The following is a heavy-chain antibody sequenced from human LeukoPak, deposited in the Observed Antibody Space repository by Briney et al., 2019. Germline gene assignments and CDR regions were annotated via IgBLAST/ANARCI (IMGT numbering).Heavy chain of an antibody. Sequence: KASETLSLTCAVPGGSFGGYFWGWIRQPPGKGLEWIGEINLSGSSNYNASLKSRVTISIDTSKSQLSLNLTSVTAADTAVYYCAETPVEMATNLWGQGTLVTVSS. V-gene: IGHV4-34*01. CDR2: INLSGSS. CDR1: GGSFGGYF. CDR3: AETPVEMATNL. D-gene: IGHD5-12*01. J-gene: IGHJ4*02.